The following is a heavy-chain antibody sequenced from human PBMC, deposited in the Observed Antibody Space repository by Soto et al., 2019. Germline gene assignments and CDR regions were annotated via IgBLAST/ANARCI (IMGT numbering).Heavy chain of an antibody. J-gene: IGHJ6*02. Sequence: QVQLVQSGAEVKKPGSSVKVSCKASGGTFSSYAISWVRQAPGQGLEWMGGIIPIFGTANYAQTFQGRVTITADESTSTAYMELSSLRSEDTAVYYCARTLSAVTIFGVIIDYYYYGMDVWGQGTTVTVSS. CDR3: ARTLSAVTIFGVIIDYYYYGMDV. D-gene: IGHD3-3*01. CDR2: IIPIFGTA. CDR1: GGTFSSYA. V-gene: IGHV1-69*12.